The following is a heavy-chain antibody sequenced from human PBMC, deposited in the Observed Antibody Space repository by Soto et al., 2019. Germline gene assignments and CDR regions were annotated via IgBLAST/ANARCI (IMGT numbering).Heavy chain of an antibody. Sequence: GGSLRLSCAASGFTFSSYSMNWVRQAPGKGLEWVSSISSSSSYIYYADSVKGRFTISRDNAKNSLYLRMNSLRAEDTAVYYCARDLVAVAGQNAFDIWGQGTMVTVSS. D-gene: IGHD6-19*01. CDR2: ISSSSSYI. J-gene: IGHJ3*02. V-gene: IGHV3-21*01. CDR1: GFTFSSYS. CDR3: ARDLVAVAGQNAFDI.